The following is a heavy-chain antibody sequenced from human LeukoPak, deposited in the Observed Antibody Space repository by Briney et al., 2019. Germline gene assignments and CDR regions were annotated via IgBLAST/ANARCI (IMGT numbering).Heavy chain of an antibody. CDR2: IWYDGSNK. CDR1: GFTFSSYG. V-gene: IGHV3-33*01. CDR3: ARDLFRYSDAFVI. Sequence: GGSLRLSCAASGFTFSSYGMHWVRQAPGKGLEWVAVIWYDGSNKYYADSVKGRFTISRDNSKNTLYLQMNSLRAEDTAVYYCARDLFRYSDAFVIWGQGTMVTVSS. D-gene: IGHD1-14*01. J-gene: IGHJ3*02.